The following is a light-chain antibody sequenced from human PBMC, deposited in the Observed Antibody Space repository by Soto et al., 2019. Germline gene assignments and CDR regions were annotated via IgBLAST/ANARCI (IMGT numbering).Light chain of an antibody. CDR1: SSDVGGYNY. CDR2: EVS. J-gene: IGLJ1*01. Sequence: QSALTQPASVSGSPGQSITISRTGTSSDVGGYNYVSWYQHHPGKAPKLMIFEVSNRPSGVSNRFSGSKSGNTASLTISGLQAEDEADYYCSSYTSSRTHYVFGTGTKVTVL. V-gene: IGLV2-14*01. CDR3: SSYTSSRTHYV.